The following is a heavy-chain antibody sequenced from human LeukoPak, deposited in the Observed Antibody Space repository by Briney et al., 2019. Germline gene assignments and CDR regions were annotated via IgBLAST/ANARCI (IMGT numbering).Heavy chain of an antibody. D-gene: IGHD2-2*01. V-gene: IGHV3-21*01. Sequence: GGSLRLSCAASGFSFSGYSMSWVRQAPGKGLEWVPFISRTSSDIYHADSVKGRFTISRDNAKNSLYLQMNSLRAEDTAVYYCARDLPAAVDWGQGTLVTVSS. J-gene: IGHJ4*02. CDR1: GFSFSGYS. CDR2: ISRTSSDI. CDR3: ARDLPAAVD.